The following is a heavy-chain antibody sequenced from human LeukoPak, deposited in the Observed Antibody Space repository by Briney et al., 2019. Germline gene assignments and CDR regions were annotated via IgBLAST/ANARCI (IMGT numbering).Heavy chain of an antibody. J-gene: IGHJ3*02. D-gene: IGHD2-21*01. CDR2: FDPEDGET. Sequence: ASVKVSCKVSGYTLTELSMHWVRQAPGKGLEWMGGFDPEDGETIYAQKFQGRVTLTEDTSTDTAYMELSSLRSEDTAVYYCGTADFVVVIAPHAFDIWGQGTMVTVSS. CDR1: GYTLTELS. CDR3: GTADFVVVIAPHAFDI. V-gene: IGHV1-24*01.